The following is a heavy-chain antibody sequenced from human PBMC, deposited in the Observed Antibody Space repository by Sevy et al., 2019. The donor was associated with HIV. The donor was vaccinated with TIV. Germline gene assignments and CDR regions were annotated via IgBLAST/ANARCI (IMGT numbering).Heavy chain of an antibody. D-gene: IGHD5-12*01. J-gene: IGHJ4*02. CDR3: ARGKHVSGYYGSFDY. Sequence: GGSLRLSCAASGLTVSDNLMSWVRQAPGKGLEWVSVIYIGGTTYYADSVKGRFTISRDNSKNTIYLQMNSLRAEDTAVYYCARGKHVSGYYGSFDYWGQGTLVTVSS. CDR1: GLTVSDNL. V-gene: IGHV3-53*01. CDR2: IYIGGTT.